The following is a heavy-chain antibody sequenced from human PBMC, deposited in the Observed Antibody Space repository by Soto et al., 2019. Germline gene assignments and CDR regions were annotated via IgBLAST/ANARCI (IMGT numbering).Heavy chain of an antibody. CDR3: AGGGGGSYGSGSWFDP. CDR2: INPSGGST. Sequence: ASVKVSCKASGYTFTSYYLHWVRQAPGQGLEWMGIINPSGGSTRYAQQFQARVTMTRDTSTSTVDMELSSLRSEDTDGYYWAGGGGGSYGSGSWFDPWGQGTLVTVSS. CDR1: GYTFTSYY. J-gene: IGHJ5*02. D-gene: IGHD3-10*01. V-gene: IGHV1-46*01.